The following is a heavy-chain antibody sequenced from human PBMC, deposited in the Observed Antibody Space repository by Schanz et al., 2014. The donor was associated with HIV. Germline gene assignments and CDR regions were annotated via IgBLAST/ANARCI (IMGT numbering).Heavy chain of an antibody. J-gene: IGHJ3*02. CDR3: ARDLSLASTTPTLAFDI. CDR2: TIPMLGTA. V-gene: IGHV1-69*01. CDR1: GGNFSNYG. D-gene: IGHD2-2*01. Sequence: HVHLVQSGPAVRKPGSSVTVSCKGFGGNFSNYGINWVRQAPGQGLEWMGVTIPMLGTANYAQRFQGRVTITADESTSTAYMELSSLRSEDTAVYYCARDLSLASTTPTLAFDIWGQGTMVTVSS.